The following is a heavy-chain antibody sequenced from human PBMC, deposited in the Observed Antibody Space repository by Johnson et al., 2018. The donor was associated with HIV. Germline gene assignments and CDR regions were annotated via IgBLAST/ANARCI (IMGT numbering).Heavy chain of an antibody. D-gene: IGHD1-26*01. CDR3: VRRDSGSLSFDI. V-gene: IGHV3-20*04. J-gene: IGHJ3*02. Sequence: VQLMESGGGVLRPGGSLRLSCAGFGFMFDDHGLSWIRQAPGKGLEWVSGINWNGAATGYADSVTGQCTISRDNDRNSLYLQMNNLRVEDTALNYGVRRDSGSLSFDIWGQGTMVSVSS. CDR1: GFMFDDHG. CDR2: INWNGAAT.